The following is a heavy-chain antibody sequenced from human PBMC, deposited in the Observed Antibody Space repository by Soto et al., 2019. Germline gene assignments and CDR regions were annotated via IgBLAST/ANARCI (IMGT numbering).Heavy chain of an antibody. D-gene: IGHD1-7*01. J-gene: IGHJ6*02. CDR3: ARDRRITGTMCDCSYGMDV. V-gene: IGHV3-33*01. Sequence: CYSDSVKGRFTISRDNSKNTLYLQMNSLRAEDTAVYYCARDRRITGTMCDCSYGMDVWGQGTTVT.